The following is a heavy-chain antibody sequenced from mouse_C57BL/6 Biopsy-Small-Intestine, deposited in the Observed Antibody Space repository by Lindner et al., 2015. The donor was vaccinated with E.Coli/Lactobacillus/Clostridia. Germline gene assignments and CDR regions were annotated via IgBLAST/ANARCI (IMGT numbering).Heavy chain of an antibody. Sequence: VQLQESGPELVKPGASVKISCKASGYTFTSYWMHWVKQRPGQGLEWIGKIDPSDSETHYNQKFKDKATLTVDKSSSTAYMQLNSLTSEDSAVYYCARRWLLDYWGQGTTLTVSS. CDR3: ARRWLLDY. D-gene: IGHD2-3*01. V-gene: IGHV1S126*01. J-gene: IGHJ2*01. CDR1: GYTFTSYW. CDR2: IDPSDSET.